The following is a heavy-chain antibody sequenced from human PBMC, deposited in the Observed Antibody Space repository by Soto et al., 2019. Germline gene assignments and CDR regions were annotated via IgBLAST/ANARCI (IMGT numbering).Heavy chain of an antibody. V-gene: IGHV1-69*13. CDR1: GGSLSNHA. D-gene: IGHD4-17*01. J-gene: IGHJ4*02. CDR3: SRGPDYAGYIDD. CDR2: IILPFGTA. Sequence: SVKVSCEASGGSLSNHAINWVRQAPGQGPEWMGGIILPFGTANYAQNFQGRVTITADESMTTAYLELNGLRSEDTAVYYCSRGPDYAGYIDDWGQGSLVTVS.